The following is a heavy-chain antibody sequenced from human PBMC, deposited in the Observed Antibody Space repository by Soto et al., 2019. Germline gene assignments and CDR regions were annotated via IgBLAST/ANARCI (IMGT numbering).Heavy chain of an antibody. CDR2: IKQDGSEK. Sequence: PVGSLRLSYAASGFTFSSYGMHWVRQAPGKGLEWVANIKQDGSEKYYVDSVKGRFTISRDNAKNSLYLQMNSLRAEDTAVYYCASDLVGASDSYGLDVWGQGTPVTVSS. V-gene: IGHV3-7*01. CDR3: ASDLVGASDSYGLDV. D-gene: IGHD1-26*01. CDR1: GFTFSSYG. J-gene: IGHJ6*02.